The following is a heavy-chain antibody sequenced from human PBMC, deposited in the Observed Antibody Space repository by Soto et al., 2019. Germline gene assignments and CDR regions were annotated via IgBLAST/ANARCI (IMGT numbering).Heavy chain of an antibody. CDR2: IWYDGGNK. J-gene: IGHJ4*02. V-gene: IGHV3-33*08. D-gene: IGHD1-1*01. Sequence: PGGSLRLSCAASGFSFRSYAMHWVRQAPGKGLEWVAVIWYDGGNKYYADSVKGRFTISRDNSNNTLYVQMNSLKAEDAAVYYSVRDPYLPTAGRLASLHYWGRGPRATVSP. CDR3: VRDPYLPTAGRLASLHY. CDR1: GFSFRSYA.